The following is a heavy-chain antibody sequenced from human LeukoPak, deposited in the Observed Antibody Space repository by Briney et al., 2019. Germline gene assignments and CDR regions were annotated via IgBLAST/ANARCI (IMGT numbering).Heavy chain of an antibody. J-gene: IGHJ4*02. CDR2: LSGDGSST. CDR3: ARASTTVPNLLDN. D-gene: IGHD4-17*01. V-gene: IGHV3-74*01. CDR1: GFTFSTYW. Sequence: GGSLRPSCVASGFTFSTYWMHWVRQAPGKGLLWVSRLSGDGSSTRFADSLKGRFTISRDNAKNTLYLQINSLRAEDTAVYFCARASTTVPNLLDNWGQGTLVTVSS.